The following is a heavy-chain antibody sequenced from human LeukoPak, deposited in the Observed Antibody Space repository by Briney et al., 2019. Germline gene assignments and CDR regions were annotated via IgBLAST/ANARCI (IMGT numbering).Heavy chain of an antibody. CDR1: GFTFSSYA. CDR2: ISSNGGST. D-gene: IGHD4-11*01. J-gene: IGHJ4*02. CDR3: ARDLGHPTLQSVDY. V-gene: IGHV3-64*01. Sequence: PGGSLRLSCAASGFTFSSYAMHWVRQAPRKGLEYVSAISSNGGSTYYANSVKGRFTISRDNSKNTLYLQMGSLRAEDMAVYYCARDLGHPTLQSVDYWGQGTLVTVSS.